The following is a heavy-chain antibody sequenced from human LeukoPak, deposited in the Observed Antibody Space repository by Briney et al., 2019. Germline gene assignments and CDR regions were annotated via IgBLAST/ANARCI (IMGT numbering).Heavy chain of an antibody. V-gene: IGHV3-21*01. D-gene: IGHD3-22*01. CDR2: ISSSSSYI. Sequence: KSGGSLRLSCAASGFTFSSYSMNWVRQAPGKGLEWVSSISSSSSYIYYADSVKGRFTISRDNAKNSLYLQMNSLRAEDTAVYYCARAPLYYYDSSGYYSLDYWGQGTLVTVSS. CDR1: GFTFSSYS. CDR3: ARAPLYYYDSSGYYSLDY. J-gene: IGHJ4*02.